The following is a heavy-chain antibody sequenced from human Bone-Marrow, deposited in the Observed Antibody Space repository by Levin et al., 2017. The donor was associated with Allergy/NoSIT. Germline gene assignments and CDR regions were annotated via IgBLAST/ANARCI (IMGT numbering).Heavy chain of an antibody. V-gene: IGHV3-30*18. CDR1: GFTFSRHG. Sequence: PGGSLRLSCAASGFTFSRHGMHWVRQAPGKGLEWVAVISYDGTNRYYADSVKGRFTISRDNSKSMLFLQMDNLRPEDTALYYCPKTINDYGYHSALDVWGQGTVVTVSS. D-gene: IGHD5-18*01. J-gene: IGHJ3*01. CDR3: PKTINDYGYHSALDV. CDR2: ISYDGTNR.